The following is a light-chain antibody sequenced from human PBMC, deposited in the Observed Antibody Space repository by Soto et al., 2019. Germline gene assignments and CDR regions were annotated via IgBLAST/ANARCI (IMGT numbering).Light chain of an antibody. J-gene: IGLJ1*01. V-gene: IGLV2-14*01. CDR2: DVS. Sequence: QSALTQPAAVSGSPGQSITISCTGTSSDLGTYDYVSWYQQYPGKAPKLLIYDVSVRPSGVSDHFSGSKSGNTASLTISGLQAEDEADFYCSAYTTTNTRVFGTGTKLTVL. CDR3: SAYTTTNTRV. CDR1: SSDLGTYDY.